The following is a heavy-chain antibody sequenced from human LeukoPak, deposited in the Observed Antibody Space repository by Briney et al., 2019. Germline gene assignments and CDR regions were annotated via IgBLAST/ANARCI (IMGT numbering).Heavy chain of an antibody. J-gene: IGHJ3*02. V-gene: IGHV4-34*01. Sequence: SETLSLTCAVYGGSFSGYYWSWIRQPPGKGLEWIGEINHSGSTNYNPSLKSRVTISVDTSKNQFSLKLSSVTAADTAVYYCARGAPMYYYGSGSYAFDIWGQGTMVTVSS. CDR3: ARGAPMYYYGSGSYAFDI. D-gene: IGHD3-10*01. CDR2: INHSGST. CDR1: GGSFSGYY.